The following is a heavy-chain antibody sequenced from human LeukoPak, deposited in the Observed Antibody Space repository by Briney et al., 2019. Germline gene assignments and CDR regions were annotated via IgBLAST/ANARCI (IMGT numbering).Heavy chain of an antibody. V-gene: IGHV1-8*01. D-gene: IGHD3-10*01. CDR1: GYTFTSYD. CDR3: ARAPSMVWGDYYYYGMDV. J-gene: IGHJ6*02. Sequence: GASVKVSCKASGYTFTSYDINWVRQATGQGLEWMGWLNPNSGNTGYAQKFQGRVTMTRNTSISTAYMELSRLRSDDTAVYYCARAPSMVWGDYYYYGMDVWGQGTTVTVSS. CDR2: LNPNSGNT.